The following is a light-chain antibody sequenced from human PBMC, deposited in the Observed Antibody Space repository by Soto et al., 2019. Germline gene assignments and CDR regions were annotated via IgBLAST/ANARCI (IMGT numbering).Light chain of an antibody. V-gene: IGKV3-15*01. CDR1: QSVSYN. CDR3: QQYKNWPPLT. Sequence: EIVMTQSPATLSVSPGETATLSCRASQSVSYNLAWYQQNPGQGPRLLIYGAFTRATGIPARFSGRGSGTEFTLTISSLQSEDFAVYYCQQYKNWPPLTFGGGTKVEIK. J-gene: IGKJ4*01. CDR2: GAF.